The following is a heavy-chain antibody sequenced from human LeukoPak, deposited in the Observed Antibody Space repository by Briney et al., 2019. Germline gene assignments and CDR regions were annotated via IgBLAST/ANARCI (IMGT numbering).Heavy chain of an antibody. D-gene: IGHD2-15*01. CDR3: AMGGSSLNFDY. Sequence: GGSLRLSCAASGFTFDDYAMHWVRQAPGKGLEWVSGISWNSGSIGYADSVKGRYTISRDNAKNSLYLQMNSLRAEDTALYYCAMGGSSLNFDYWGQGTLVTVSS. CDR1: GFTFDDYA. V-gene: IGHV3-9*01. CDR2: ISWNSGSI. J-gene: IGHJ4*02.